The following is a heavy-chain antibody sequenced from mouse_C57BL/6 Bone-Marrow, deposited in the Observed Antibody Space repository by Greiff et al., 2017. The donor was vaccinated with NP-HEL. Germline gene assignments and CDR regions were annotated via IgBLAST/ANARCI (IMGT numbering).Heavy chain of an antibody. Sequence: QVQLQQPGAELVKPGASVKMSCKASGYTFTSYWITWVKQRPGQGLEWIGDIYPGSGSTNYNEKFKSKATLTVDTSSSTAYMQLSSLTSEYSAVYYCARAGYYYGSSYVGVYWGQGTTLTVSS. CDR3: ARAGYYYGSSYVGVY. J-gene: IGHJ2*01. D-gene: IGHD1-1*01. CDR1: GYTFTSYW. V-gene: IGHV1-55*01. CDR2: IYPGSGST.